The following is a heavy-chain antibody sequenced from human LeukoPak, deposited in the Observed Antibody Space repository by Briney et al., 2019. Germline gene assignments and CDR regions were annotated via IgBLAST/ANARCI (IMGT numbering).Heavy chain of an antibody. J-gene: IGHJ4*02. CDR1: GFPFSSYW. D-gene: IGHD4-11*01. V-gene: IGHV3-7*01. CDR2: IKQDGGET. Sequence: PGRSLRLSCAASGFPFSSYWMAWVRQAPGKGLEWMASIKQDGGETFYVDSVKGRFTISRDNAKNSLYLQMNSLRAEDTAVYYCTREDHSNYNYWGQGTLVTVSS. CDR3: TREDHSNYNY.